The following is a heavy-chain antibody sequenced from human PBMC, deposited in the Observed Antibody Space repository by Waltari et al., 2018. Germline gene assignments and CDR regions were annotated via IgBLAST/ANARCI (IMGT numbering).Heavy chain of an antibody. CDR3: ARDIVLMVYAVEGYFDL. D-gene: IGHD2-8*01. CDR2: IYTSGST. V-gene: IGHV4-61*02. J-gene: IGHJ2*01. Sequence: QVQLQESGPGLVKPSQTLSLTCTVSGGSIRSGSYSWSWIRQPAGKGLEWIGRIYTSGSTNYNPSLKSRVTISVDTSKNQFSLKLSSVTAADTAVYYCARDIVLMVYAVEGYFDLWGRGTLVTVSS. CDR1: GGSIRSGSYS.